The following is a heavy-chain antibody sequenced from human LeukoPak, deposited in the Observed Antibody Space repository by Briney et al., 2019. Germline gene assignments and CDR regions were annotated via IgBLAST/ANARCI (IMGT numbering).Heavy chain of an antibody. CDR3: ARGSGNDSSGYLDPFDY. CDR2: INHSGST. Sequence: SETLSLTCAVYGGSFSGYYWSWIRQPPGKGLEWIGEINHSGSTNYNPSLKSRVTISVDTSKNQLSLKLSSVTAADTAVYYCARGSGNDSSGYLDPFDYWGQGTLVTVSS. D-gene: IGHD3-22*01. V-gene: IGHV4-34*01. CDR1: GGSFSGYY. J-gene: IGHJ4*02.